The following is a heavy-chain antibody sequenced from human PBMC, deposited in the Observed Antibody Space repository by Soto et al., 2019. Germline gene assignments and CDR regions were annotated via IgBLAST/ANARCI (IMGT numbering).Heavy chain of an antibody. J-gene: IGHJ6*02. D-gene: IGHD3-3*01. CDR1: GYSFTSYW. V-gene: IGHV5-51*01. CDR2: IYPGDSDT. CDR3: ARLVKDYDFWSGPRGAFYYYYGMDV. Sequence: GESLKISCKGSGYSFTSYWIGWVRQMPGKGLEWMGIIYPGDSDTRYSPSFQGQVTISADKSISTAYLQWSSLKASDTAMYYCARLVKDYDFWSGPRGAFYYYYGMDVWGQWTTVTVSS.